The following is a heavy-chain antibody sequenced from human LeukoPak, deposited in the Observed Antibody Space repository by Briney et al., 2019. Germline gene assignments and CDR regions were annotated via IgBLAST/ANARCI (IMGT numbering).Heavy chain of an antibody. J-gene: IGHJ6*04. CDR2: FDPEDGET. CDR1: GYTLTELS. CDR3: ATPCPYCSGGSCYRDYYGMDV. V-gene: IGHV1-24*01. Sequence: ASVKVSCTVSGYTLTELSMHWVRQAPGKGLEWMGGFDPEDGETIYAQKFQGRVTMTEDTSTDTAYMELSSLRSEDTAVYYCATPCPYCSGGSCYRDYYGMDVWGKGTTVTVSS. D-gene: IGHD2-15*01.